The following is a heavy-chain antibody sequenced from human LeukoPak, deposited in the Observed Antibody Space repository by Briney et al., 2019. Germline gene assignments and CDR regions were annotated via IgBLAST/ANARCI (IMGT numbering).Heavy chain of an antibody. Sequence: SGGSLRLSCAASGFTFDDYGMSWVRQAPGKGLEWVSGINWNGGSTGYADSVKGRFTISRDNAKNSLYLQMNSLRAEDTALYYCARVKKYSSGWLNAFVIWGQGTMVTVSS. CDR2: INWNGGST. V-gene: IGHV3-20*04. J-gene: IGHJ3*02. CDR1: GFTFDDYG. D-gene: IGHD6-19*01. CDR3: ARVKKYSSGWLNAFVI.